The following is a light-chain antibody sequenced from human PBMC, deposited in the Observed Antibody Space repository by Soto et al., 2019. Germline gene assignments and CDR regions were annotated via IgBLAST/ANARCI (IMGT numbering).Light chain of an antibody. CDR1: NSDVGSYNL. Sequence: SALTQPASVSGSPRQSITSSCTGTNSDVGSYNLVSWFQQHPGKAPKLVIYEVTKRPSGVSDRFSGSKSGNTASLTISGLQAEDEADYYCCSYAGSYTLYVFGTGTKVTVL. CDR3: CSYAGSYTLYV. CDR2: EVT. J-gene: IGLJ1*01. V-gene: IGLV2-23*02.